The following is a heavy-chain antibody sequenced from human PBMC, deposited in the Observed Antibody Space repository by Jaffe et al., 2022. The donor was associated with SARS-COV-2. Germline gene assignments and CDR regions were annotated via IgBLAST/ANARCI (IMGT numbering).Heavy chain of an antibody. D-gene: IGHD1-26*01. Sequence: QVQLQQWGAGLLKPSETLSLTCAVYGGSFSGYYWSWIRQPPGKGLEWIGEINHSGSTNYNPSLKSRVTISVDTSKNQFSLKLSSVTAADTAVYYCARGEVLGATDYWGQGTLVTVSS. CDR1: GGSFSGYY. J-gene: IGHJ4*02. CDR2: INHSGST. CDR3: ARGEVLGATDY. V-gene: IGHV4-34*01.